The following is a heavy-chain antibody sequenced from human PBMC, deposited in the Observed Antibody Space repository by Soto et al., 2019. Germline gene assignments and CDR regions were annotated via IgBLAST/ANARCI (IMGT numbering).Heavy chain of an antibody. V-gene: IGHV1-69*13. J-gene: IGHJ4*02. D-gene: IGHD3-9*01. CDR2: IIPIFGTA. Sequence: AASVKVSCKASGGTFSSYAISWVRQAPGQGLEWMGGIIPIFGTANYAQKFQGRVTITADESTSTAYMELSSLRSEDTAVYYCARAYYDILTGYLDYWGQGTLVTVSS. CDR3: ARAYYDILTGYLDY. CDR1: GGTFSSYA.